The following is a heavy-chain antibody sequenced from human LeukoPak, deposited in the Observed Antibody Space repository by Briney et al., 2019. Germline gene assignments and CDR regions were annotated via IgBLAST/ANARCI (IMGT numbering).Heavy chain of an antibody. Sequence: PGRSMRLSCPAARFTFSSYGMHCVSQAADKVREWVAVIRYDGSNKYYADSMKGRFTISRDNLKNALYLQMNSLRAEDPAVYYCARAGYSCGLDYCGQGTLVTVSS. V-gene: IGHV3-33*01. CDR1: RFTFSSYG. CDR3: ARAGYSCGLDY. J-gene: IGHJ4*02. CDR2: IRYDGSNK. D-gene: IGHD5-18*01.